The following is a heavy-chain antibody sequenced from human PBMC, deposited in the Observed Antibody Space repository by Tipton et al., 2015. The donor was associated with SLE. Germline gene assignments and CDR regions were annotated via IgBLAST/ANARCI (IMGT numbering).Heavy chain of an antibody. CDR2: IYPTGRT. J-gene: IGHJ4*02. Sequence: TLSLTCTVYGGPLSGYWWSWIRQSPGKGLEWIGEIYPTGRTDYNPSLMSRVTISIDTSKNQLSLGVTSVTAADTAVYYCARGGGSYYDYWGQGTLVTVSS. V-gene: IGHV4-34*01. D-gene: IGHD1-26*01. CDR3: ARGGGSYYDY. CDR1: GGPLSGYW.